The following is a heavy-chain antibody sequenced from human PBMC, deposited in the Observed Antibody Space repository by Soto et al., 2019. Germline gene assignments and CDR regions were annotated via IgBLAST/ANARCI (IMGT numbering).Heavy chain of an antibody. CDR1: WYSFTSYL. D-gene: IGHD3-10*01. Sequence: GGSLKISCKGSWYSFTSYLIGWVGPMAGKSLEGMGIIYPGDSDTRYSPSFQGQVTISADKSISTAYLQWSSLKASDTAMYYCAGGGVRGVITRTRDYYGMDVWGQGTTVTVSS. J-gene: IGHJ6*02. CDR3: AGGGVRGVITRTRDYYGMDV. CDR2: IYPGDSDT. V-gene: IGHV5-51*01.